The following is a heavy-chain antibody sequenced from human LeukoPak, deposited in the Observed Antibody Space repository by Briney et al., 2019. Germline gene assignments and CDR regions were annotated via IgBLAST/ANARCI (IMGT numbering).Heavy chain of an antibody. J-gene: IGHJ4*02. CDR1: GGSISSGGYS. Sequence: SETLSLTCAVSGGSISSGGYSWSWIRQPPGKGLEWIGEINHSGSTNYNPSLKSRVTISVDTSKNQFSLKLSPVTAADTAVYYCAREACDYWGQGTLVTVSS. CDR2: INHSGST. CDR3: AREACDY. V-gene: IGHV4-34*01.